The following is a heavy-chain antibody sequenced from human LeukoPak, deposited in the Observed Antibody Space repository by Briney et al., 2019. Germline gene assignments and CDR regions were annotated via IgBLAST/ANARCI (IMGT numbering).Heavy chain of an antibody. V-gene: IGHV3-74*03. Sequence: GGSLRLSCAASGFTFSDQWMHWVRQGPEKGLVWVSRINGDGSNTAYADFVKGRFTISRDNARNTLSLQMNSLRIEDTAIYYCVKGAPFDYWGQGTLVAASS. CDR3: VKGAPFDY. CDR1: GFTFSDQW. CDR2: INGDGSNT. D-gene: IGHD4/OR15-4a*01. J-gene: IGHJ4*02.